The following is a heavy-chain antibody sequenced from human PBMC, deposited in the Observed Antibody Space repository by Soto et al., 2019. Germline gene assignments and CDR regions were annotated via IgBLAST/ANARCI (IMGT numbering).Heavy chain of an antibody. CDR1: GYSFTSYW. CDR3: ARHGTVVNDYSPCCIDV. Sequence: GESLKISCKGSGYSFTSYWISWVRQMPGKGLEWMGRIDPSDSYTNYSPSFQGHVTISADKSISTAYLQWSSLKASDTAMYYCARHGTVVNDYSPCCIDVWGQGTTVTVSS. V-gene: IGHV5-10-1*01. J-gene: IGHJ6*02. CDR2: IDPSDSYT. D-gene: IGHD2-15*01.